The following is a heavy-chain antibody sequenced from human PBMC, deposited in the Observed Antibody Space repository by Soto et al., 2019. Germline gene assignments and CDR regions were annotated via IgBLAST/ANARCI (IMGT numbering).Heavy chain of an antibody. CDR1: GFTFSSYS. CDR2: ISSSSSYI. V-gene: IGHV3-21*01. Sequence: EVQLVESGGGLVKPGGSLRLSCAASGFTFSSYSMNWVRQAPGKGLEWVSSISSSSSYIYYADSVKVRFTISRDNAKNSLYLQINSLRAENTDVYYGAPKSSSYYYSMDVWGQGTTGTVSS. J-gene: IGHJ6*02. CDR3: APKSSSYYYSMDV.